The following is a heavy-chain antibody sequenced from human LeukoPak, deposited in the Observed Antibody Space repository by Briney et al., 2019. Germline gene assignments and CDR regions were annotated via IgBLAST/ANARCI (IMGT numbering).Heavy chain of an antibody. V-gene: IGHV3-7*03. D-gene: IGHD6-19*01. CDR1: GFTFSRYW. Sequence: PGGSLRLSCAASGFTFSRYWMAWVRQAPGKGLEWVANIRKDGSVINYLDSVKGRFTISRDNAKNSLYLQMNSLRAEDTALYYCARVREDLSGSTDKFDYWGQGTLVTVSS. CDR3: ARVREDLSGSTDKFDY. CDR2: IRKDGSVI. J-gene: IGHJ4*02.